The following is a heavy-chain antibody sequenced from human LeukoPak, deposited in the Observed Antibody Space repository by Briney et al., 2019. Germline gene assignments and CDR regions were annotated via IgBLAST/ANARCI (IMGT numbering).Heavy chain of an antibody. CDR1: GGSFTGYY. CDR2: INHSGST. Sequence: SETLSLTCAVYGGSFTGYYWSWIRQPPGKGLEWIGEINHSGSTNYNPSLKSRVTISVDTSNNQFSLKLSSVTAADTAVFYCARGGLDYSSSWYCRINWFDPWGQGTLVTVSS. V-gene: IGHV4-34*01. D-gene: IGHD6-13*01. J-gene: IGHJ5*02. CDR3: ARGGLDYSSSWYCRINWFDP.